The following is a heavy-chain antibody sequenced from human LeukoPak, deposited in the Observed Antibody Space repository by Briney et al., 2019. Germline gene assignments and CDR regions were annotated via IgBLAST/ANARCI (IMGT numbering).Heavy chain of an antibody. CDR3: ARIVGATFPLDY. CDR2: IIPIFGIA. D-gene: IGHD1-26*01. V-gene: IGHV1-69*02. Sequence: GASVKVSCKASGYTFTSYYMHWVRQAPGQGLEWMGRIIPIFGIANYAQKFQGRVTITADKSTSTAYMELSSLRSEDTAVYYCARIVGATFPLDYWGQGTLVTVSS. CDR1: GYTFTSYY. J-gene: IGHJ4*02.